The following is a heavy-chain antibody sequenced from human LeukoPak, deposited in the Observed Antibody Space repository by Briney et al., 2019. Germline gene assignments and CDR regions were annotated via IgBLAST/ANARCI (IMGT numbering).Heavy chain of an antibody. D-gene: IGHD3-22*01. CDR3: AKEGARYLDSSGYPDY. J-gene: IGHJ4*02. CDR2: ISGSGGST. V-gene: IGHV3-23*01. Sequence: GGSLRLSCAASGFTFSSYAMSWVRQAPGKGLEWVSAISGSGGSTYYADSVKGRFTISRDNSKNTLYLQMNSLRAEDTAVYYCAKEGARYLDSSGYPDYWGQGTLVTVSS. CDR1: GFTFSSYA.